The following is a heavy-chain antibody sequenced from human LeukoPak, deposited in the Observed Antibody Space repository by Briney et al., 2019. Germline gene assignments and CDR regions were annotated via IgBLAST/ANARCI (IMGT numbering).Heavy chain of an antibody. CDR2: VSGSGDRM. V-gene: IGHV3-23*01. CDR3: AKAAAAPGFDF. D-gene: IGHD6-13*01. CDR1: GFTSSSYA. J-gene: IGHJ4*02. Sequence: GGSLRLSCAGSGFTSSSYALNWVRQAPGKGLEWVATVSGSGDRMYHADSVKGQFTISRDNSKNTIYLQMNSLRAEDTALYYCAKAAAAPGFDFWGQGTLVTVSS.